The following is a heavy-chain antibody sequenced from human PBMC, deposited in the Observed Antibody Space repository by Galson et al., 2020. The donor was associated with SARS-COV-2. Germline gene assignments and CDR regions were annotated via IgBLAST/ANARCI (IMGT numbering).Heavy chain of an antibody. V-gene: IGHV2-70*04. CDR1: GFSLSTSGMR. Sequence: SGPTLVKPTQTLTLTCTFSGFSLSTSGMRVSWIRQPPGKALEWLARIDWDDDKFYSTSLKTRLTISKDTSKNQVVLTMTNMDPVDTATYYCARTYYDILTGYCHFDYWGQGTLVTVSS. CDR3: ARTYYDILTGYCHFDY. J-gene: IGHJ4*02. D-gene: IGHD3-9*01. CDR2: IDWDDDK.